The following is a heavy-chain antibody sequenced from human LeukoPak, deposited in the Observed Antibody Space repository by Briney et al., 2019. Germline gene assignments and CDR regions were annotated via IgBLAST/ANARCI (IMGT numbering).Heavy chain of an antibody. V-gene: IGHV3-23*01. Sequence: PGGALRLSCAASGITFSSYGMSWVRQAPGKGLEWVSAISGSGGSTYYADSVKGRFTISRDNSKNTLYLQMNSLRAEDTAVYYCAKDPYHYDSSGVTWGQGTLVTVSS. J-gene: IGHJ4*02. D-gene: IGHD3-22*01. CDR1: GITFSSYG. CDR2: ISGSGGST. CDR3: AKDPYHYDSSGVT.